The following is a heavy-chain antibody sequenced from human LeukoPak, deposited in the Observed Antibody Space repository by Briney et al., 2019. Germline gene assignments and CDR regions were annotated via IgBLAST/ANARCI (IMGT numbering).Heavy chain of an antibody. D-gene: IGHD1-1*01. CDR3: VNTNLQTGTSI. Sequence: AGGSLRLSCAASGFTVSSNYMSWVRQAPGKGLEWVSVLYSNGNTYYADSVKGRFTISRDNSKNTLYLQINSLRGEDTAMYYCVNTNLQTGTSIWGQGTMVTVSS. V-gene: IGHV3-66*01. J-gene: IGHJ3*02. CDR1: GFTVSSNY. CDR2: LYSNGNT.